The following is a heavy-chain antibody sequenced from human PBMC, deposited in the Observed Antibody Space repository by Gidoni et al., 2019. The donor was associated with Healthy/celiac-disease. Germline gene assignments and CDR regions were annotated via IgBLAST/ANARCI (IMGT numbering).Heavy chain of an antibody. D-gene: IGHD1-1*01. CDR3: VKNSNWNDVAYYFDY. J-gene: IGHJ4*02. CDR1: GFTFSSYA. CDR2: ISSNGGST. Sequence: EVQLVESGGGLVQPGGSLRLSCSASGFTFSSYAMHWVRQAPGKGLEYVSAISSNGGSTYYADSVKGRFTISRDNSKNTLYLQMSSLRAEDTAVYYCVKNSNWNDVAYYFDYWGQGTLVTVSS. V-gene: IGHV3-64D*06.